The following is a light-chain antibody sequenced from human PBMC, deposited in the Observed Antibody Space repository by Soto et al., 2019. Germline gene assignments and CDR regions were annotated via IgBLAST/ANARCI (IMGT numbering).Light chain of an antibody. Sequence: QSALTQPPSASGSPGQSVTISCTGTSSDVGGYNYVSWYQQHPGKAPKLMIYEVSKRPSGVPDRFSGSKSGNTASLTVSGLQAEDEEDYYCSSYAGSNNFVVFGGGTKLTVL. CDR1: SSDVGGYNY. J-gene: IGLJ2*01. CDR3: SSYAGSNNFVV. CDR2: EVS. V-gene: IGLV2-8*01.